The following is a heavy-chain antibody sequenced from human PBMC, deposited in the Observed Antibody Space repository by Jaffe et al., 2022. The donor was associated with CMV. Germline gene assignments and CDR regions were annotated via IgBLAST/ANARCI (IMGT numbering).Heavy chain of an antibody. V-gene: IGHV1-2*02. CDR1: GYTFTGYY. D-gene: IGHD1-26*01. J-gene: IGHJ5*02. Sequence: QVQLVQSGAEVKKPGASVKVSCKASGYTFTGYYMHWVRQAPGQGLEWMGWINPNSGGTNYAQKFQGRVTMTRDTSISTAYMELSRLRSDDTAVYYCARDLKPIGWELRYNWFDPWGQGTLVTVSS. CDR3: ARDLKPIGWELRYNWFDP. CDR2: INPNSGGT.